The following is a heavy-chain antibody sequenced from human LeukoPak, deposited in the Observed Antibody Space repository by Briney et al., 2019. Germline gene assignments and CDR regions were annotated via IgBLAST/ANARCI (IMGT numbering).Heavy chain of an antibody. V-gene: IGHV3-23*01. D-gene: IGHD3-22*01. CDR1: GFTFSIYA. CDR2: ISGSGGST. Sequence: GGSLRLSCAASGFTFSIYAMSWVRQAPGKGLEWVSAISGSGGSTYYADSVKGRFTISRDNSKNTLYLQMNSLRAEDTAVYYCAKDIYDSSGFYFDYWGQGTLVTVSS. J-gene: IGHJ4*02. CDR3: AKDIYDSSGFYFDY.